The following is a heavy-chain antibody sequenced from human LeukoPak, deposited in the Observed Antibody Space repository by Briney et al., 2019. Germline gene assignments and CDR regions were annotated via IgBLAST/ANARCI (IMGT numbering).Heavy chain of an antibody. D-gene: IGHD6-19*01. V-gene: IGHV3-23*01. J-gene: IGHJ4*02. CDR3: AKPGIAVAGPEDPYFFDY. Sequence: GGSLRLSCAASGFTFSSYIMNWVRQAPGKGLEWVSAISGSGGSTYYADSVKGRFTISRDNSRNTLYLQMNSLRAEDTAVYYCAKPGIAVAGPEDPYFFDYWGQGTLVTVSS. CDR2: ISGSGGST. CDR1: GFTFSSYI.